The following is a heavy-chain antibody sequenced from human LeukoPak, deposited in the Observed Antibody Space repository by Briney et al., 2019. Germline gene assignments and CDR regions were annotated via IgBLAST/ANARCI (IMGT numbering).Heavy chain of an antibody. CDR1: GFTFSRYA. V-gene: IGHV3-23*01. J-gene: IGHJ6*02. D-gene: IGHD5-12*01. CDR3: AKSSGFESYHFYAMDV. CDR2: ISGSGDST. Sequence: PGGSLRLSCAASGFTFSRYAMSWVRQAPGKGLEWVSAISGSGDSTYYADSVRGRFTISRDSSKNTLYLQMNSLRAEDTAVYYCAKSSGFESYHFYAMDVWGQGTTVTVSS.